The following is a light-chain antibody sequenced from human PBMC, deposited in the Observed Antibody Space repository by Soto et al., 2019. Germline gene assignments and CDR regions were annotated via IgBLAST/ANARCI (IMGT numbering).Light chain of an antibody. CDR1: QSLVHSDGKTY. CDR2: KVS. J-gene: IGKJ2*01. V-gene: IGKV2-30*02. Sequence: DVVMTQSPLSLPVPLGQPASISCRSSQSLVHSDGKTYLHWVRQRPGQSPRRLIYKVSDGDSGVPVRFSVSGSGTIFTLRISRVETEYVGVYYCMQGTHRPYTFGQGTKLEIK. CDR3: MQGTHRPYT.